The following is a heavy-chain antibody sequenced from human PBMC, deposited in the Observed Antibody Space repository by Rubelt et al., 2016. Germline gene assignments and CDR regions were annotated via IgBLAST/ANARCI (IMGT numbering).Heavy chain of an antibody. CDR3: ARLGPKWIQQRPFEY. CDR2: INLGGSS. Sequence: QVQLQQGGAGLLKPSETLSLTCAVYGGSFSGYYWSWIRQPPGKGLEWIGEINLGGSSNYNPSLKTRVTISVDTSKTQFSLTVNSVTAADTARYYGARLGPKWIQQRPFEYWGQGSLGIVSS. V-gene: IGHV4-34*02. J-gene: IGHJ4*02. D-gene: IGHD5-18*01. CDR1: GGSFSGYY.